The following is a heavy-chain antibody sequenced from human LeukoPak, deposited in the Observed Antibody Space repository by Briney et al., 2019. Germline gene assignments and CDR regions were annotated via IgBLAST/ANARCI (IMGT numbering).Heavy chain of an antibody. CDR3: ARVTSGSCSSTSCLTYYYYYMDV. J-gene: IGHJ6*03. CDR2: IYTSGST. D-gene: IGHD2-2*01. Sequence: ASETLSLTCTVSGGSISSYYWSWIRQPAGKGLEWIGRIYTSGSTNYNPSLKSRVTMSVDTSKNQFSLKLSSVTAADTAVYYCARVTSGSCSSTSCLTYYYYYMDVWGKGTTVTVSS. V-gene: IGHV4-4*07. CDR1: GGSISSYY.